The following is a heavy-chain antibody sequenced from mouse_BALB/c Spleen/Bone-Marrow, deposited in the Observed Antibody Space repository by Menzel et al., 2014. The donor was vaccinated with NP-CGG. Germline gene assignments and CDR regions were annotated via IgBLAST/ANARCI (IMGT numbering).Heavy chain of an antibody. J-gene: IGHJ2*01. Sequence: EVQLVESGGGLVQPGGSLRLSCATSGFTFTDYYMSWVRQPPGKALEWLGFIRNKANGYTTEYSASVKGRFTISRDNSQSILYLQINTLRAEDSATYYCARYDVYYYFVYWGQGTTLTVSS. CDR3: ARYDVYYYFVY. V-gene: IGHV7-3*02. CDR1: GFTFTDYY. CDR2: IRNKANGYTT. D-gene: IGHD2-3*01.